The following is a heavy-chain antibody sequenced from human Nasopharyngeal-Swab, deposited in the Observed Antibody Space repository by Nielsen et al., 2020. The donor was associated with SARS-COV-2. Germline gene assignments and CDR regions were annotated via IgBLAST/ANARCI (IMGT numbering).Heavy chain of an antibody. CDR2: IIAATGNT. CDR3: ASGRVGPAAMLNY. J-gene: IGHJ4*02. V-gene: IGHV1-3*01. D-gene: IGHD2-2*01. Sequence: SVTASCQASVCTFNNYSMHWVHQAPGQRLEWMGLIIAATGNTKYSQKFQGRVTITRDTSASTAYMDLSSLRAEDTDVYYCASGRVGPAAMLNYWGQGTLVTVSS. CDR1: VCTFNNYS.